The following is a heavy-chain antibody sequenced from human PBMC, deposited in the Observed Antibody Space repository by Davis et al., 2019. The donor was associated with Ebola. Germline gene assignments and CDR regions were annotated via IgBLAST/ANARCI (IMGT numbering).Heavy chain of an antibody. CDR1: GYTFTTYG. CDR2: ISAYYGDT. Sequence: ASVKVSCKASGYTFTTYGISWVRQAPGQGLEWMGWISAYYGDTIYAQNLQERVTMTTDTSTSTAYMELRGLRSDDTAVYHCAKDSGWFALYAMDVWGKGTPVTVSS. J-gene: IGHJ6*04. CDR3: AKDSGWFALYAMDV. V-gene: IGHV1-18*01. D-gene: IGHD3-10*01.